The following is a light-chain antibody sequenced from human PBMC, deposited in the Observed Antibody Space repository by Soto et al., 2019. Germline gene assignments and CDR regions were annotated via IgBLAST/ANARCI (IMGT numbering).Light chain of an antibody. CDR3: QQYGSSLFS. CDR2: GTS. V-gene: IGKV3-20*01. CDR1: QSVSSKY. Sequence: EIVLTQSPGTLSLSPGERATLSCRASQSVSSKYLAWYQQKPGQAPRVLIYGTSIRASGVPERFSGGGSGTDFTLTIARLEPEDFAEYYCQQYGSSLFSVGPGTKVDVK. J-gene: IGKJ3*01.